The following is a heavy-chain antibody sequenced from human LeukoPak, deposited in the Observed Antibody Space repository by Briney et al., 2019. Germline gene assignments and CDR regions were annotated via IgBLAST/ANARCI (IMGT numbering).Heavy chain of an antibody. CDR2: ISSSSSYI. Sequence: GGSLRLSCAASGFTFSTYSMNWVRQAPGKGLEWVSCISSSSSYIYYADSVQGRFTISRDNAKSSLYLQMNSLRAEDTAVYYCARGRNYYDSSGYYYEGDAFDIWGQGTMVTVSS. J-gene: IGHJ3*02. D-gene: IGHD3-22*01. CDR3: ARGRNYYDSSGYYYEGDAFDI. CDR1: GFTFSTYS. V-gene: IGHV3-21*01.